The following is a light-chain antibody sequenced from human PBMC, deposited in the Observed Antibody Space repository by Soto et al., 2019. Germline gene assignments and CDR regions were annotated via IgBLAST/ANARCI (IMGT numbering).Light chain of an antibody. CDR3: QQRSNWPPAT. CDR2: DAS. CDR1: QSIRTS. J-gene: IGKJ5*01. Sequence: EVVLTQSPATLSLSPGERATLSCRASQSIRTSLAWYQQKPGQAPRLVIFDASNRANGVPARFGGSGSGTDFTLTISSLEPEDFAVYYCQQRSNWPPATFGQGTRLEI. V-gene: IGKV3-11*01.